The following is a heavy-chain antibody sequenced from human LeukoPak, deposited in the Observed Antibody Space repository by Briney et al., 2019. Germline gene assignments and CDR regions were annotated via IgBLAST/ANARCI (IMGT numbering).Heavy chain of an antibody. Sequence: RSGGSLRLSCAASGFTFDDYAMHWVRQAPGKGLEWVSGISWHSGSIGYADSVKGRFTISRDNAKNSLYLQMNSLRAEDMALYYCAKGSSGWYYYFDYWGQGTLVTVSS. CDR1: GFTFDDYA. CDR2: ISWHSGSI. D-gene: IGHD6-19*01. V-gene: IGHV3-9*03. CDR3: AKGSSGWYYYFDY. J-gene: IGHJ4*02.